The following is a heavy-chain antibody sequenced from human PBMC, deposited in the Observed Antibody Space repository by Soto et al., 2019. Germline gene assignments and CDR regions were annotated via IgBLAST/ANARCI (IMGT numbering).Heavy chain of an antibody. J-gene: IGHJ2*01. V-gene: IGHV4-38-2*02. D-gene: IGHD6-6*01. Sequence: KQSQTLSLTCTVSGYSISSGYYWGWIRQPPGKGLEWIGSIYHSRSTYYNPSLKSRVTISVDTSKNQFSLKLSSVTAADTAVYYCAREGRQLVQADWYFDLWGRGTLVTVSS. CDR1: GYSISSGYY. CDR3: AREGRQLVQADWYFDL. CDR2: IYHSRST.